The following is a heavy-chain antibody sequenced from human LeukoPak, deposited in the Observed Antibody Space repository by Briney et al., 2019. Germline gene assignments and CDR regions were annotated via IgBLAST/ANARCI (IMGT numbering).Heavy chain of an antibody. CDR1: GFALRSYG. CDR2: IRYEGSDR. V-gene: IGHV3-30*02. J-gene: IGHJ4*02. D-gene: IGHD3-3*01. Sequence: GGSLRLSCAASGFALRSYGMHWVGQAPGKGREWVAFIRYEGSDRYYGDSVKGRFTISRDISSSTLYLQMNNLRGGDTAVYYCARATGTFSEWSLDYWGQGTLVTVSS. CDR3: ARATGTFSEWSLDY.